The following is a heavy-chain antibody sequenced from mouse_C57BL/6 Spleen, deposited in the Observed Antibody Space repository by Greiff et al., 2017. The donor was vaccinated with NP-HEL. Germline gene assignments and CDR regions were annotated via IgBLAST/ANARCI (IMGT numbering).Heavy chain of an antibody. Sequence: EVKVVESGEGLVKPGGSLKLSCAASGFTFSSYAMSWVRQTPEKRLEWVAYISSGGDSIYYADTVKGRSTISIDNARNTLYLQISSLKSEDTAMYYCTRGAVITGYFDVWGTGTTVTVSS. CDR2: ISSGGDSI. V-gene: IGHV5-9-1*02. J-gene: IGHJ1*03. D-gene: IGHD2-4*01. CDR3: TRGAVITGYFDV. CDR1: GFTFSSYA.